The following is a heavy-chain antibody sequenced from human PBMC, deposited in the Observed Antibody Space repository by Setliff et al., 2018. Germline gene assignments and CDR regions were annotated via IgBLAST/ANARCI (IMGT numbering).Heavy chain of an antibody. CDR3: IVAGNYFDY. CDR2: MNPNSGNT. J-gene: IGHJ4*02. V-gene: IGHV1-8*02. CDR1: GYTFTSYD. Sequence: ASVKVSCKASGYTFTSYDINWVRQATGQGLEWMGWMNPNSGNTGYAQKFQGRFTISRDDSKNTAYLQMDSLNTEDTAVYYCIVAGNYFDYWGQGTLVTVSS. D-gene: IGHD5-12*01.